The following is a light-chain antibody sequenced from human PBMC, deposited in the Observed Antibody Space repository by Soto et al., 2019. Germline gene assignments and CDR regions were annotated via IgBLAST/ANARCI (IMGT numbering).Light chain of an antibody. CDR3: SSFDPGRVYV. Sequence: QSALTQPASVSGSPGQSITISCTGTSSDVGGYNYVSWYQQQSGKAPKLMIHEVSNRPSGVSNRFSGSKSGNTASLTISGLQAEEEAAYYCSSFDPGRVYVFGSGTKVTVL. CDR2: EVS. J-gene: IGLJ1*01. V-gene: IGLV2-14*01. CDR1: SSDVGGYNY.